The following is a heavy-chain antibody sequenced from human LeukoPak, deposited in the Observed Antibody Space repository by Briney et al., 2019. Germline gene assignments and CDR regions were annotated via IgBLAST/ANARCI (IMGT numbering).Heavy chain of an antibody. CDR3: ARNTYYYDSSGYYSTSSD. D-gene: IGHD3-22*01. CDR2: IYTSGST. Sequence: SETLSLTCTVSGGSISSGSYYWSWIRQPAGKGLEWIGRIYTSGSTNYNPSLKSRVTISVDTSKNQFSLKLSSVTAADTAVYYCARNTYYYDSSGYYSTSSDWGQGTLVTVSS. J-gene: IGHJ4*02. V-gene: IGHV4-61*02. CDR1: GGSISSGSYY.